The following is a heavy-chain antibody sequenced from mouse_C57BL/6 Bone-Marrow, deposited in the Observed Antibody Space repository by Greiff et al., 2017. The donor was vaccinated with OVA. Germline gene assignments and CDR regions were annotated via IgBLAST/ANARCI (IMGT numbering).Heavy chain of an antibody. J-gene: IGHJ2*01. D-gene: IGHD1-1*01. CDR3: AREIYYYGSSYFDY. CDR1: GYAFSSSW. V-gene: IGHV1-82*01. CDR2: IYPGDGDT. Sequence: VKLQESGPELVKPGASVKISCKASGYAFSSSWMNWVKQRPGKGLEWIGRIYPGDGDTNYNGKFKGKATLTADKSSSTAYMQLCSLTSEDAAVYFCAREIYYYGSSYFDYWGQGTTLTVSS.